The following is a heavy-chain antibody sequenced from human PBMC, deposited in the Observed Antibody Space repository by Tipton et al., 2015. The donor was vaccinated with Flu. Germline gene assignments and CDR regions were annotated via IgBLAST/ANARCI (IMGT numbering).Heavy chain of an antibody. CDR2: IYTNGNT. J-gene: IGHJ5*02. D-gene: IGHD4-11*01. V-gene: IGHV4-61*02. CDR3: ARRDYSNYVSDPKSWFDP. Sequence: TLSLTCTVSGDSISRGSYYYNWIRQPAGEGLEWIGRIYTNGNTNYKASLKSRVTISIDRSKNQFSLKLFSVTAADTAVYYCARRDYSNYVSDPKSWFDPWGQGILVTVSS. CDR1: GDSISRGSYY.